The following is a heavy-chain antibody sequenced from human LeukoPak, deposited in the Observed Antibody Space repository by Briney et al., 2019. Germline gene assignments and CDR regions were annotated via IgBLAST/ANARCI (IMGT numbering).Heavy chain of an antibody. CDR1: GYTFTSYG. J-gene: IGHJ4*02. CDR2: ISTYNGNT. Sequence: ASVKVSCKASGYTFTSYGISWVRQAPGQGLEWMGWISTYNGNTNYAQKLQGRVTMTTDTSTSTAYMELRSQRSDDTAMYYCATGWVVPAAPLFDYWGQGTLVTVSS. V-gene: IGHV1-18*01. D-gene: IGHD2-2*01. CDR3: ATGWVVPAAPLFDY.